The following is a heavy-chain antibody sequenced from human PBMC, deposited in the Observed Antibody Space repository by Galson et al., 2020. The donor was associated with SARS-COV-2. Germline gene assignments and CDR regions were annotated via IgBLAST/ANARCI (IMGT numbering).Heavy chain of an antibody. CDR1: GFTFSSYW. D-gene: IGHD4-4*01. V-gene: IGHV3-74*01. CDR3: ARVTRGYSNNYYYYGMDV. J-gene: IGHJ6*02. Sequence: GESLKISCAASGFTFSSYWMHWVRQAPGKGLVWVSRINSDGRSTTYADSVNGRFTISRDNAKNTLYLQMNSLRAEDTAVYYCARVTRGYSNNYYYYGMDVWGQGTTVTVSS. CDR2: INSDGRST.